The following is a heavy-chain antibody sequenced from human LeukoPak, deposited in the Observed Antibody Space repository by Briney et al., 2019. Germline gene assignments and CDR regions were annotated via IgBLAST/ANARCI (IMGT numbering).Heavy chain of an antibody. Sequence: PSETLSLTCTVPGGSISSYYWSWIRQPPGKGLEWIGYIYYSGSTNYNPSLKSRVTISVDTSKNQFSLKLSSVTAADTAVYYCARLRTAMVTAAFDYWGQGTLVTVSS. CDR2: IYYSGST. J-gene: IGHJ4*02. CDR1: GGSISSYY. D-gene: IGHD5-18*01. V-gene: IGHV4-59*08. CDR3: ARLRTAMVTAAFDY.